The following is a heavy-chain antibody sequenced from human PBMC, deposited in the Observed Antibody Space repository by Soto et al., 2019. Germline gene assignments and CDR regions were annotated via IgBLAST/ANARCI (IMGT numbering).Heavy chain of an antibody. Sequence: QVQLVQSGAEVKKPGASVKVSCKASGYTFTRYAMHWVRQAPGQRLEWMGWINPGNGNTKYSQKFQGRVTITRDTSESTAYKEMSSLSSEDTAVYYCARLAFNGASRDLWGQGTLVTVSS. V-gene: IGHV1-3*01. J-gene: IGHJ5*02. CDR2: INPGNGNT. D-gene: IGHD3-3*02. CDR1: GYTFTRYA. CDR3: ARLAFNGASRDL.